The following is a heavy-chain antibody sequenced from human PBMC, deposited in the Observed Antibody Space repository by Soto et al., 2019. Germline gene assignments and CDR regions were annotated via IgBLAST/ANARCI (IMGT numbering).Heavy chain of an antibody. CDR1: GGTFSSYA. V-gene: IGHV1-69*13. J-gene: IGHJ4*02. CDR2: IIPIFGTA. CDR3: ARNKIEYSSSSGHDY. Sequence: GASVKVSCKASGGTFSSYAISWVRQAPGQGLEWMGGIIPIFGTANYAQKFQGRVTITADESTSTAYMELSSLRSEDTAVYYCARNKIEYSSSSGHDYWGQGTLVTVSS. D-gene: IGHD6-6*01.